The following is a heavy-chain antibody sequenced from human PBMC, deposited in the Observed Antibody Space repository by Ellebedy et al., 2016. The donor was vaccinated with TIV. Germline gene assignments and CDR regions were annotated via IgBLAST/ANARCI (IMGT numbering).Heavy chain of an antibody. D-gene: IGHD6-13*01. J-gene: IGHJ4*02. CDR1: GYSFTSYW. CDR3: ARRAIYSSNWYYFDY. CDR2: IYPGDSDT. V-gene: IGHV5-51*01. Sequence: KVSCKGSGYSFTSYWIGWVRQMPGKGLEWMGIIYPGDSDTRYSPSFQGQATISVDKSISTAYLQWSSLKASDTAMYYCARRAIYSSNWYYFDYWGQGTLVTVSS.